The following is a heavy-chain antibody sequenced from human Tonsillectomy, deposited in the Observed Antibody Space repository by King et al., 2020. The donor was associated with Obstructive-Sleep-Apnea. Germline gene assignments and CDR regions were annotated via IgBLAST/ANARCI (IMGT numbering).Heavy chain of an antibody. CDR2: IYWDDDK. Sequence: ITLKESGPTLVKPTQTLTLTCTFSGLSLTSNGMRVAWIRQPPGKALEWLALIYWDDDKRYSPSLKSRLTITKDTSKTKVVLTMTNMDPVDTATYYCARPSGGHGMAVWGQGTTVTVSS. CDR3: ARPSGGHGMAV. CDR1: GLSLTSNGMR. V-gene: IGHV2-5*02. J-gene: IGHJ6*02.